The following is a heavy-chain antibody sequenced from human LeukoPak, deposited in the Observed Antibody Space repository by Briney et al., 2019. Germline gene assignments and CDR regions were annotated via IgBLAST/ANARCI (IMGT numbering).Heavy chain of an antibody. V-gene: IGHV4-39*01. Sequence: SETLSLTCTVSGGSISGSSYYWGWIRQPPGKGLEWIGSIYYSGSTYYNPSLKSRVTISVDTSKNQFSLKLSSVTAADTAVYYCASHIAARPLYWGQGTLVTVSS. CDR3: ASHIAARPLY. CDR2: IYYSGST. D-gene: IGHD6-6*01. J-gene: IGHJ4*02. CDR1: GGSISGSSYY.